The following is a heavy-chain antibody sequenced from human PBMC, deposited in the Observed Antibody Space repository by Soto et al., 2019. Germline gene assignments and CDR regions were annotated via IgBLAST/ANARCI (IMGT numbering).Heavy chain of an antibody. D-gene: IGHD3-22*01. CDR2: IWYDGSNK. Sequence: GGSLRLSCAASGFTFSSYGMHWVRQAPGKGLEWVAVIWYDGSNKYYADSVKGRFTISRDNSKNTLYLQMNSLRAEDTAVYYCAREVDDSSGYYSGFDYWGQGTLVTVSS. CDR3: AREVDDSSGYYSGFDY. CDR1: GFTFSSYG. V-gene: IGHV3-33*01. J-gene: IGHJ4*02.